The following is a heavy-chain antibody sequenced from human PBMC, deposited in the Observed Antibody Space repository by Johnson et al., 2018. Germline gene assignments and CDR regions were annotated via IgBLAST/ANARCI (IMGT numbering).Heavy chain of an antibody. V-gene: IGHV3-9*01. D-gene: IGHD4-11*01. J-gene: IGHJ6*02. CDR3: AKDTTYSYYYYGMDV. CDR2: ISGNSGSI. Sequence: VQLVQSGGVVVQPGGSLRLSCAASGFTFDDYAMHWVRQAPGKGLEWVSGISGNSGSIGYAASVKGRFTISRDNAKNSLYLQRNSLRAEDTALYYCAKDTTYSYYYYGMDVWGQGTTVTVSS. CDR1: GFTFDDYA.